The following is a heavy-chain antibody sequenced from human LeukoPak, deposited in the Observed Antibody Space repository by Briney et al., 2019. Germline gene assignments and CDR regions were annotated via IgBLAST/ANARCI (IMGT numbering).Heavy chain of an antibody. CDR3: ANLINPKGPDAFDI. J-gene: IGHJ3*02. CDR1: GGXISSYY. V-gene: IGHV4-59*01. CDR2: IYYSGST. Sequence: SETLSLTCTVSGGXISSYYCSWIRQPPGKGLEWIGYIYYSGSTNYNPSLKSRVTISVDTSKNQFSLKLSSVTAADTAVYYCANLINPKGPDAFDIWGQGTMVTVSS.